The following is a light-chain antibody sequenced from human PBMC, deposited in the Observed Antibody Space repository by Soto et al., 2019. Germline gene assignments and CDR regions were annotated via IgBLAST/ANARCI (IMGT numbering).Light chain of an antibody. V-gene: IGKV3-20*01. J-gene: IGKJ3*01. CDR1: QSVSSSF. Sequence: EIVSTQSPGTLSLYPGERATLSCRASQSVSSSFLAWYQQKPGQAPRLLIYGASIRATGIPDRFSGSGSGTDFTLTISRLEPEDFAVYHCPQYRSSPTFPPGTQVDI. CDR3: PQYRSSPT. CDR2: GAS.